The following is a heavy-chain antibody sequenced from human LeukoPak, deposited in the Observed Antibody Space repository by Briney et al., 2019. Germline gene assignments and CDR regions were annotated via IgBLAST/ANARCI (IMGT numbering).Heavy chain of an antibody. Sequence: ASVKVSCKASGYTFTGYYMHWVLQAPGQGLEWMGWINPNSGGTNYAQKFQGRVTMTRDTSISTAYMELSRLRSDDTAVYYCARSPDYYDSSVYDYWGQGTLVTVSS. V-gene: IGHV1-2*02. D-gene: IGHD3-22*01. J-gene: IGHJ4*02. CDR2: INPNSGGT. CDR1: GYTFTGYY. CDR3: ARSPDYYDSSVYDY.